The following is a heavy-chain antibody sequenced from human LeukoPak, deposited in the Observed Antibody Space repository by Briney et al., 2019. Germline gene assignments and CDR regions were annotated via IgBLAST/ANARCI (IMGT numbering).Heavy chain of an antibody. J-gene: IGHJ4*02. D-gene: IGHD3-3*01. CDR3: ARRNTRFFLDY. Sequence: GGSLRLSCATSGFTFSSYTMHWVRQAPGKGLEWVSSISSSSSYIYYADSVKGRFTISRDNAKNSLYLQMNSLRAEDTAVYYCARRNTRFFLDYWGQGTLVTVSS. CDR1: GFTFSSYT. CDR2: ISSSSSYI. V-gene: IGHV3-21*01.